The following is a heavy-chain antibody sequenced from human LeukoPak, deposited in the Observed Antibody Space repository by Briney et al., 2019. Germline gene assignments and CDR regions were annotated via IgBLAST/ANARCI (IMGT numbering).Heavy chain of an antibody. CDR1: GGSISSSSYY. Sequence: PSETLSLTCTVSGGSISSSSYYWGWIRQPPGKGLEWIGSIYYSGSTYYNPSLKSRVTISVDTSKNQFSLKLSSVTAADTAVYYCARFPFVGDDILTGPHAFDIWGQGTMVTVSS. D-gene: IGHD3-9*01. CDR3: ARFPFVGDDILTGPHAFDI. CDR2: IYYSGST. J-gene: IGHJ3*02. V-gene: IGHV4-39*07.